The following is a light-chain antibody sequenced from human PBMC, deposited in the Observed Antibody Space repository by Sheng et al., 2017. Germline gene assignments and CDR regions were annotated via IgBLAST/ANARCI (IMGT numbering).Light chain of an antibody. CDR3: QTWDSSTTM. CDR1: ELGKN. J-gene: IGLJ3*02. CDR2: QDS. V-gene: IGLV3-1*01. Sequence: SYELIQPPSVSVSPGQTASITCSGDELGKNMFLVSAEARPVPLLVIYQDSNRPSGISERFSGSNSGNTATLSISGTQAMDEGDYYCQTWDSSTTMFGGGTKLTVL.